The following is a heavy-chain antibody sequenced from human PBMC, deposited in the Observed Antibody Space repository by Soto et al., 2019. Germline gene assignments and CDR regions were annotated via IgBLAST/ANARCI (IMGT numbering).Heavy chain of an antibody. CDR1: GFTFSNYV. CDR3: AKLPIVLALGFDY. J-gene: IGHJ4*02. D-gene: IGHD1-26*01. V-gene: IGHV3-23*01. CDR2: ISGSGDNT. Sequence: EVHLLDSGGGLVQPGGSLRLSCAASGFTFSNYVMSWVRQAPGKGLEWVSSISGSGDNTYYADSVKGRFTISRDNSKNKLFLQMNSLRAEDTAVYYCAKLPIVLALGFDYWGQGTLVTVPS.